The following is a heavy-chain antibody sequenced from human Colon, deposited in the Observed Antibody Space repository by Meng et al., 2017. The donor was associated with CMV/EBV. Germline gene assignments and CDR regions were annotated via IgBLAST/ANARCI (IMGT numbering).Heavy chain of an antibody. CDR3: AEHGPGQIYIYWQFDL. D-gene: IGHD2-2*02. J-gene: IGHJ2*01. CDR1: ASIGNSSYC. Sequence: ASIGNSSYCEGWIRQPARESLGWVGSIFHCETSHYNPSHRSRVTMSVDTSTNQFSLQLSSVTAADAAVYYCAEHGPGQIYIYWQFDLWGRGTLVTVSS. CDR2: IFHCETS. V-gene: IGHV4-39*01.